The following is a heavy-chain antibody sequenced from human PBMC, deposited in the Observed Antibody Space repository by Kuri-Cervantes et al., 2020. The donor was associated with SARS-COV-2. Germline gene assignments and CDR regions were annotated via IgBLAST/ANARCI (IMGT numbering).Heavy chain of an antibody. V-gene: IGHV4-34*01. CDR1: GGSFSGYY. J-gene: IGHJ5*02. CDR2: INHSGST. Sequence: SQTLSLTCAVYGGSFSGYYWSWIRQPPGKGLEWIGEINHSGSTNYNPSLKSRVTISVDTSKNQFSLKLSSVTAADTAVYYCARALSDLSNVLLWFGEKLRFDPWGQGTLVTVSS. D-gene: IGHD3-10*01. CDR3: ARALSDLSNVLLWFGEKLRFDP.